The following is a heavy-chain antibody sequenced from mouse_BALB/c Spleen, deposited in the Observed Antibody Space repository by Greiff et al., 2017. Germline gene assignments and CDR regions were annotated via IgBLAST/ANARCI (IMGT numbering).Heavy chain of an antibody. D-gene: IGHD2-14*01. Sequence: DVKLVESGGGLVQPGGSRKLSCAASGFTFSSFGMHWVRQAPEKGLEWVAYISSGSSTIYYADTVKGRFTISRDNPKNTLFLQMTSLRSEDTAMYYCAREGYYRYSAAMDYWGQGTSVTVSS. V-gene: IGHV5-17*02. CDR3: AREGYYRYSAAMDY. CDR2: ISSGSSTI. CDR1: GFTFSSFG. J-gene: IGHJ4*01.